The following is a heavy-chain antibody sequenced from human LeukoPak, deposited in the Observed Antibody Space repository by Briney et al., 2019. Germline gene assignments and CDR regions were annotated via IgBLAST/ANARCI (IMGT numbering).Heavy chain of an antibody. V-gene: IGHV3-23*01. Sequence: PGGSLRLSCAASGFTFSSYAMTWVRQAPGKGLEWVSAISDRDGSTYYADSVKGRITISRDNSKNTLYLQMNSLRAEDTAVYYCAKGYRGNYDYWGQGTLVTVSS. CDR3: AKGYRGNYDY. CDR2: ISDRDGST. J-gene: IGHJ4*02. CDR1: GFTFSSYA. D-gene: IGHD1-26*01.